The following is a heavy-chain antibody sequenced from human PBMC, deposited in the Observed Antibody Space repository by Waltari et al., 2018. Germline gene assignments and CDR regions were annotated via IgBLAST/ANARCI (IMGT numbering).Heavy chain of an antibody. V-gene: IGHV3-7*01. D-gene: IGHD5-18*01. CDR1: GFPFTAYW. CDR2: INKDGTDK. Sequence: EVQLVDSGGGLVQPGESLRLSCATSGFPFTAYWMSWLRPAPGQGPEWVATINKDGTDKYYVDSVEGRFTISRDNAKNSLYLQMNSLRAEDTALYYCRVYSHGPFDVWGQGTMVTVSS. J-gene: IGHJ3*01. CDR3: RVYSHGPFDV.